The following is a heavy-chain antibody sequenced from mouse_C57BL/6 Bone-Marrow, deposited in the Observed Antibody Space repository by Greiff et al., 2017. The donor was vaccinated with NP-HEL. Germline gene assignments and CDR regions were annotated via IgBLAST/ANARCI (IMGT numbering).Heavy chain of an antibody. CDR2: IYPGSGST. CDR3: ARYLYDYDYAMDY. V-gene: IGHV1-55*01. Sequence: QVQRQQPGAELVKPGASVKMSCKASGYTFTSYWITWVKQRPGQGLEWIGDIYPGSGSTNYNEKFKSKATLTVDTSSSTAYMQLSSLTSEDSAVYYCARYLYDYDYAMDYWGQGTSVTVSS. J-gene: IGHJ4*01. CDR1: GYTFTSYW. D-gene: IGHD2-4*01.